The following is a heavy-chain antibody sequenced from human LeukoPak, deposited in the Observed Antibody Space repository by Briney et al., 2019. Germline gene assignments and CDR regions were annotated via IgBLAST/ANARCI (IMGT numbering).Heavy chain of an antibody. V-gene: IGHV3-48*03. CDR1: GFTFSSYE. J-gene: IGHJ6*03. CDR3: AGRSGSYYEDYYYYYMDV. CDR2: ISSSGSTI. D-gene: IGHD1-26*01. Sequence: GGSLRLSCAASGFTFSSYEMNWVRQAPGKGLEWVSYISSSGSTIYYADSVKGRFTISRDNAKNSLYLQMNSLRAEDTAVYYCAGRSGSYYEDYYYYYMDVWGKGTTVTVSS.